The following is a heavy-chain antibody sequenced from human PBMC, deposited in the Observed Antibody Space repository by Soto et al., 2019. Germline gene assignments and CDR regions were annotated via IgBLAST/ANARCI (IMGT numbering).Heavy chain of an antibody. CDR3: TRALSGSGPDS. J-gene: IGHJ4*02. Sequence: SHTLSLTCAISGYSVSSNTAAWNWFRQSTSRGLEWLGRTYYRSKWYVDYAVSLKSRISINPDTSKNQFSLQLNSVTPDDTAINYCTRALSGSGPDSWGQGTLVTVSS. V-gene: IGHV6-1*01. D-gene: IGHD6-19*01. CDR2: TYYRSKWYV. CDR1: GYSVSSNTAA.